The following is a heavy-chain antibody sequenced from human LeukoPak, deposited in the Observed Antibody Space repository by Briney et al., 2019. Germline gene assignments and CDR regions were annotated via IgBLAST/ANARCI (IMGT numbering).Heavy chain of an antibody. CDR3: ARGMGDYDFWSGYSDAFDI. D-gene: IGHD3-3*01. CDR2: IIPIFGTA. V-gene: IGHV1-69*13. J-gene: IGHJ3*02. CDR1: GGTFSSYA. Sequence: ASVKVSCKASGGTFSSYAISWVRQAPGQGLEWMGGIIPIFGTANYAQKFQGRVTITADESTSTAYMELSSLRSEDTAVYYCARGMGDYDFWSGYSDAFDIWGQGTMVTVSS.